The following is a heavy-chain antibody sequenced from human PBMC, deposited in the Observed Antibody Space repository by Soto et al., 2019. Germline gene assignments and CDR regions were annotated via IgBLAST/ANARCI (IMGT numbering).Heavy chain of an antibody. CDR3: AKGRYQLLYAPLDY. J-gene: IGHJ4*02. CDR2: IDPSDSYT. Sequence: GESLKISCKGSGYSFTSYWISWVRQMPGKGLEWMGRIDPSDSYTNYSPSFQGHVTISADKSISTAYLQWSSLKASDTAMYYRAKGRYQLLYAPLDYWGQGTLVTVSS. D-gene: IGHD2-2*02. CDR1: GYSFTSYW. V-gene: IGHV5-10-1*01.